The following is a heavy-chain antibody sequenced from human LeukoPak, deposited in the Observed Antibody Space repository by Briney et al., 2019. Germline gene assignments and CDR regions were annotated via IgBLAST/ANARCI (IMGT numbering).Heavy chain of an antibody. J-gene: IGHJ6*02. CDR3: AKDGDCSGGSCYPITSYYYYGMDV. Sequence: GGSLRLSCATSGFTFDDYGMSWVRQAPGKGLEWVSAINWNGDRTHYADSVKGRFTISRDNSKNTLYLQMNSLRAEDTAVYYCAKDGDCSGGSCYPITSYYYYGMDVWGQGTTVTVSS. CDR2: INWNGDRT. V-gene: IGHV3-20*04. D-gene: IGHD2-15*01. CDR1: GFTFDDYG.